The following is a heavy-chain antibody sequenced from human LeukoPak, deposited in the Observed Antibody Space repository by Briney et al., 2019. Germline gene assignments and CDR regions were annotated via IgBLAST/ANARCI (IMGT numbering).Heavy chain of an antibody. CDR1: GFTFGGSA. CDR3: AKEGSVCTNGICRYFDY. V-gene: IGHV3-9*01. J-gene: IGHJ4*02. D-gene: IGHD2-8*01. CDR2: ISWDSGSL. Sequence: LAGGSLRLSCGVSGFTFGGSAMHWVRQAPGKGLEWVSCISWDSGSLDYADCEKGRFTISRDNAKNSLYLQMDSLRAEDTAFYYCAKEGSVCTNGICRYFDYWGQGTLVTVSS.